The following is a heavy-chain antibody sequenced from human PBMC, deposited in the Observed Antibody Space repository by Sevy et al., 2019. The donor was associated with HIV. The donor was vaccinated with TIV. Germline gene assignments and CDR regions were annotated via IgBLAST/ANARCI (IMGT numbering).Heavy chain of an antibody. Sequence: ASVKVSCTVSGYTLTKLSMHWVRQAPGKGLEWMGSFDPEDGETIYAQKFQGRVTMTADTSTDTAYMELSSLRSEDTAVYYCATTKDYYDSSGSPFDSWGQGTLVTVSS. CDR3: ATTKDYYDSSGSPFDS. V-gene: IGHV1-24*01. J-gene: IGHJ4*02. CDR1: GYTLTKLS. CDR2: FDPEDGET. D-gene: IGHD3-22*01.